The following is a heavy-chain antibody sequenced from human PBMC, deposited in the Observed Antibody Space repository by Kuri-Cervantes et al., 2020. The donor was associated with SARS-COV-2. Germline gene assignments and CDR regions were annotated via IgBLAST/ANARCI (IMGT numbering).Heavy chain of an antibody. D-gene: IGHD2-2*01. Sequence: ASVKVSCKTSGYTFTAYYIHWVRQAPGQGPEWMGWINPYNGDTNYAPKFRGRVTMTRDTSISTAYMELSRLSSDDAAVYYCATSGFCSTADCYIDYFYYMDVWGKGTTVTVSS. CDR2: INPYNGDT. CDR3: ATSGFCSTADCYIDYFYYMDV. J-gene: IGHJ6*03. CDR1: GYTFTAYY. V-gene: IGHV1-2*02.